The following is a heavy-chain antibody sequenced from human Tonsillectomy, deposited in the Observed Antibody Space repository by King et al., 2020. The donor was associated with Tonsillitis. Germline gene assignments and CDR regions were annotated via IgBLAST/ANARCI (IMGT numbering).Heavy chain of an antibody. Sequence: QLQESGPGLVKPSETLSLTCTVSGGSISSSSYYWGWIRQPPGKGLEWIGSIYYSGSTYYNPSLKSRVTISVDTSKNHFSLKLSSVTAADTAVYYCVYYYDRSGPRGAYDAFDIWGQGTMVTVSS. CDR1: GGSISSSSYY. V-gene: IGHV4-39*07. CDR2: IYYSGST. CDR3: VYYYDRSGPRGAYDAFDI. J-gene: IGHJ3*02. D-gene: IGHD3-22*01.